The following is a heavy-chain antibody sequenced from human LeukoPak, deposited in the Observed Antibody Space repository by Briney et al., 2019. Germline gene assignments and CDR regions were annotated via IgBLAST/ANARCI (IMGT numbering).Heavy chain of an antibody. Sequence: QPGGSLRLSCAASGLRFTTYVMSWVRQAPGQGLEWVSSIIGSGDNTYYADSVKGRFAISRDNSKNTLYLQMTSLRAEDTAVYYCASYRIALSGTGEGFDFWGQGTLVTVSS. CDR1: GLRFTTYV. CDR3: ASYRIALSGTGEGFDF. V-gene: IGHV3-23*01. CDR2: IIGSGDNT. J-gene: IGHJ4*02. D-gene: IGHD6-19*01.